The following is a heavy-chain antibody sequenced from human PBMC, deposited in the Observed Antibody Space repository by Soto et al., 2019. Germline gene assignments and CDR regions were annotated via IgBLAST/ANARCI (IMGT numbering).Heavy chain of an antibody. J-gene: IGHJ3*02. CDR1: GYTFTSYG. Sequence: QVQLVQSGAEVKKPGASVKVSCKASGYTFTSYGISWVRQAPGQGLEWMGWISAYNGNTNYAQKLQGRVTVTTDTSTSTAYMELRSLRSDDTAVYYCARVNVMNSSGWLDAFDIWGQGTMVTVSS. CDR2: ISAYNGNT. CDR3: ARVNVMNSSGWLDAFDI. D-gene: IGHD6-19*01. V-gene: IGHV1-18*01.